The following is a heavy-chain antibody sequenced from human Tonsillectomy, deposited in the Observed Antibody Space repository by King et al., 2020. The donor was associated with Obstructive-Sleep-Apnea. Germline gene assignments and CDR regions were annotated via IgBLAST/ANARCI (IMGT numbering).Heavy chain of an antibody. CDR1: GGSISTSDYY. V-gene: IGHV4-39*07. D-gene: IGHD1-1*01. J-gene: IGHJ4*02. CDR2: VYYTEST. Sequence: LQLQESGPGLVKPSETLSLTCTVSGGSISTSDYYWAWIRQPPGKGLEWIGSVYYTESTYYNPSLKSRVTISLDTPKNQFSLNLSSVTAADTAVYYCVRGNWNYFDYWGQGTLVTVSS. CDR3: VRGNWNYFDY.